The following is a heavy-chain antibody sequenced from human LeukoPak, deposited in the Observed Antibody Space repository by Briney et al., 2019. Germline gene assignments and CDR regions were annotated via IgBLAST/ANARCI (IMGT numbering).Heavy chain of an antibody. V-gene: IGHV3-48*03. Sequence: GGSLRLSCAASGFTFSSYEMNSVRQAPGKGLERDSYISSSGSTIYYADSVKGRYPISRDNAKNSLYLQMNSLRAEDTAVYYCARDFGIDGYKNFDYWGQGTLVTVSS. D-gene: IGHD5-24*01. CDR3: ARDFGIDGYKNFDY. J-gene: IGHJ4*02. CDR1: GFTFSSYE. CDR2: ISSSGSTI.